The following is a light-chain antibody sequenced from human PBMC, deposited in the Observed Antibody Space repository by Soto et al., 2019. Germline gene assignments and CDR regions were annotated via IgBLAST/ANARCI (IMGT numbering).Light chain of an antibody. CDR2: DVS. V-gene: IGKV1-5*01. CDR1: QSISSW. Sequence: EIIPIRCRASQSISSWLAWYQQKPGKAPKLLMYDVSSLKRGVPSRFSGSGSGTEFTLTISSLQPDDFATYYCQQYNDYSARFGQGAMVDIK. CDR3: QQYNDYSAR. J-gene: IGKJ1*01.